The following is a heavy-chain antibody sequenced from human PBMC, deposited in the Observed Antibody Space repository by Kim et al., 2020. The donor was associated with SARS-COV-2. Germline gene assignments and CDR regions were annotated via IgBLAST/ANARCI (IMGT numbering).Heavy chain of an antibody. V-gene: IGHV3-74*01. D-gene: IGHD3-10*01. J-gene: IGHJ1*01. Sequence: GGSLRLSCAASGFSVRNYWMHWVRQRPGEGLDWGARVNEDGRTTTHAGSVKDRVTISKDSAKNTLFLHMNSLRAEDTALYFCSRDTFGSEDRWGQGTLVTVSS. CDR2: VNEDGRTT. CDR1: GFSVRNYW. CDR3: SRDTFGSEDR.